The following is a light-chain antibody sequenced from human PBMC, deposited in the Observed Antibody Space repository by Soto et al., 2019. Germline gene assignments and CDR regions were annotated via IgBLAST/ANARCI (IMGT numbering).Light chain of an antibody. Sequence: QSALTQPASVSGSPGQSITISCNGTSSDTGDYNYVSWYQHHPGKAPKLMIYDVLKLPSGISDRFFGYKCGNTASLTISGLKDEDEARYYSSPYTSTSRLDVFGGGTKLTVL. V-gene: IGLV2-14*01. CDR2: DVL. CDR3: SPYTSTSRLDV. CDR1: SSDTGDYNY. J-gene: IGLJ3*02.